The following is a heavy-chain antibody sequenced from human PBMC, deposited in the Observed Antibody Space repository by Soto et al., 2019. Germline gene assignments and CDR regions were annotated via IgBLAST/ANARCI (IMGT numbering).Heavy chain of an antibody. D-gene: IGHD2-15*01. CDR2: INHSGST. CDR3: ARGRIVVVVAAKARNWFDP. CDR1: GGSFSGYY. J-gene: IGHJ5*02. V-gene: IGHV4-34*01. Sequence: QVQLQQWGAGLLKPSETLSLTCAVYGGSFSGYYWSWIRQPPGKGLEWIGEINHSGSTNYNPSLKSRVTRSVDPSKNQFSLKLSSVTAADTAVYYCARGRIVVVVAAKARNWFDPWGQGTLVTVSS.